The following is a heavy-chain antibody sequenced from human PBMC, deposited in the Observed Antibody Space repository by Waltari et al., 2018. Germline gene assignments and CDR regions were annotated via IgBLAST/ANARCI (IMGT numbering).Heavy chain of an antibody. D-gene: IGHD5-12*01. Sequence: QVQLQESGSGLVKPSETLSLTCTVSGVSISSYYWNWIRQPPGKGLECIGYIYYSGSTNYNPSLKSRVTISVDTSKNQFSLKLSSVTAADTAVYYCARGTYSGYEIDYWGQGTLVTVSS. J-gene: IGHJ4*02. CDR3: ARGTYSGYEIDY. CDR1: GVSISSYY. CDR2: IYYSGST. V-gene: IGHV4-59*01.